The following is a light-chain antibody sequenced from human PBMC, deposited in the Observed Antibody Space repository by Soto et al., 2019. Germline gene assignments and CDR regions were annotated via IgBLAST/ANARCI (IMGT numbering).Light chain of an antibody. CDR3: EQVNSFPIT. Sequence: IQLTHSPSSVSASVGDRVTITCRASQNIHNWLAWFQQKPGKAPKLLVYAASNLENGVPSRFSGSGSGTEYTLTISSLQPEDFATYYCEQVNSFPITYGQGTRLEIK. V-gene: IGKV1-12*01. CDR1: QNIHNW. J-gene: IGKJ5*01. CDR2: AAS.